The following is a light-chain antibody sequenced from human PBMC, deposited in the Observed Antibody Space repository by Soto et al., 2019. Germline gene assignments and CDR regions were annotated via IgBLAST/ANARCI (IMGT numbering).Light chain of an antibody. Sequence: QSALTQPTSVSGSPGQSITISCTGTSSDVGGYNYVSWYQQHPGKAPKLMIYDVSNRPSGVSNRFSGSKSGNTASLTISRLQAEDEADYYCSSYTSSSTRVFGGGNKLTVL. V-gene: IGLV2-14*01. CDR3: SSYTSSSTRV. J-gene: IGLJ3*02. CDR1: SSDVGGYNY. CDR2: DVS.